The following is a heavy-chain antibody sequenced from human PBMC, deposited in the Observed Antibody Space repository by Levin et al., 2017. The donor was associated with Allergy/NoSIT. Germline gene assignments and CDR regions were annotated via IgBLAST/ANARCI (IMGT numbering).Heavy chain of an antibody. D-gene: IGHD3-16*02. V-gene: IGHV3-49*04. Sequence: GESLKISCTGSGFTFGDYAMSWVRQAPGKGLEWVGFIRNKAHGGTTEYAASVKGRLTISRDDSKSIAYLQMNSLKTEDTAVYFCARGGPPNYDYNWGSYRDGYFNYWGQGTLVTVSS. CDR1: GFTFGDYA. J-gene: IGHJ4*02. CDR2: IRNKAHGGTT. CDR3: ARGGPPNYDYNWGSYRDGYFNY.